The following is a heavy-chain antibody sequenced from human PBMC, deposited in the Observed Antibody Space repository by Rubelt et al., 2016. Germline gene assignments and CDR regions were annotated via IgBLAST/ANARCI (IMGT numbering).Heavy chain of an antibody. J-gene: IGHJ4*02. Sequence: EVQLLESGGGLVQPGGSLRLSCAASGFTFTSSWMSWVRQAPGKGLEWVANIKQDGSENYYVDSGKGRFTISRDNAKNSLYLQMNSLRAEDTAVYYCARRRGSYHFDYWGQGTLVTVSS. CDR3: ARRRGSYHFDY. CDR1: GFTFTSSW. CDR2: IKQDGSEN. D-gene: IGHD1-26*01. V-gene: IGHV3-7*01.